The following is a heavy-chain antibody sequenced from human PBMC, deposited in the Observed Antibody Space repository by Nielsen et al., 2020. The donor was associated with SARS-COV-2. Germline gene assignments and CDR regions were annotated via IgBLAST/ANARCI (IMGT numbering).Heavy chain of an antibody. D-gene: IGHD6-19*01. V-gene: IGHV3-73*01. Sequence: GESLKISCAASGFTFSGSAMHWVRQASGKGLEWVGRIRSKANSYATAYAASVEGRFTISRDDSKNTAYLQMNSLKTEDTAVYYCTRETLSSGHNYYYYYGMDVWGQGTTVTVSS. CDR2: IRSKANSYAT. CDR3: TRETLSSGHNYYYYYGMDV. CDR1: GFTFSGSA. J-gene: IGHJ6*02.